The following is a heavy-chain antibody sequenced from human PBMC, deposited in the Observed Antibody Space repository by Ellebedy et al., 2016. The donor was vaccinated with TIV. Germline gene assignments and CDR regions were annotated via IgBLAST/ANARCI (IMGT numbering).Heavy chain of an antibody. CDR1: GGSFSGYY. J-gene: IGHJ4*02. CDR2: INHSGST. V-gene: IGHV4-34*01. D-gene: IGHD4-23*01. Sequence: SETLSLTXAVYGGSFSGYYWSWIRQPPGKGLEWIGEINHSGSTNYNPSLKSRVTISVDTSKNQFSLKLSSVTAADTAVYYCARVRQRRWYFDYWGQGTLVTVSS. CDR3: ARVRQRRWYFDY.